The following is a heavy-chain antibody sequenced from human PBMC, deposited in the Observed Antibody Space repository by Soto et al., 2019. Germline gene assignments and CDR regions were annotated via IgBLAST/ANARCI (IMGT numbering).Heavy chain of an antibody. CDR1: GCTLSTYT. CDR2: IIPIFGTP. D-gene: IGHD2-15*01. CDR3: ARGLECRGYCLDKPTWFDP. V-gene: IGHV1-69*06. J-gene: IGHJ5*02. Sequence: SVKVCCQSSGCTLSTYTLSWVRHAPGQGLEWMGRIIPIFGTPYYAQKFQGRVTITADKSTSTVYMELSSLGSDDTAVYFCARGLECRGYCLDKPTWFDPWGQGTLVTVSS.